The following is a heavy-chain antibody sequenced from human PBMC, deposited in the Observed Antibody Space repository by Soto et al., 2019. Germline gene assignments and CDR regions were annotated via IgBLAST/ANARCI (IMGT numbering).Heavy chain of an antibody. CDR3: ARNRHDFWSGYYAGYNWFDP. CDR1: GGSFSGYY. D-gene: IGHD3-3*01. CDR2: INHSGST. V-gene: IGHV4-34*01. Sequence: EQLQQWGAGLLKPSETLSLTCAVYGGSFSGYYWSWIRQPPGKGLEWIGEINHSGSTNYNPSLKSRVTISVDTSKNQFSLKLSSVTAADTAVYYCARNRHDFWSGYYAGYNWFDPWGQGTLVTVSS. J-gene: IGHJ5*02.